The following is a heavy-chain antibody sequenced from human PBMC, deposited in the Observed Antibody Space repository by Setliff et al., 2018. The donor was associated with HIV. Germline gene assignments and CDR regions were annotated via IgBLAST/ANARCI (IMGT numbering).Heavy chain of an antibody. V-gene: IGHV1-46*01. D-gene: IGHD6-19*01. CDR3: TRSSSDWIQVRFDP. CDR1: GYSFTSYY. J-gene: IGHJ5*02. Sequence: GASVKVSCKASGYSFTSYYIHWVRQAPGQGLEWLGTVNPSTGRTTYAQNFQGRVAMTRDSSTNTVYMELRNLRSDDTAVYFCTRSSSDWIQVRFDPWGQGTLVTVSS. CDR2: VNPSTGRT.